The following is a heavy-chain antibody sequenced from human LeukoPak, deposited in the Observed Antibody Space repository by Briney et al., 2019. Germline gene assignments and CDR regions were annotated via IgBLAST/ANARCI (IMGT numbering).Heavy chain of an antibody. CDR3: ARQRGSYCFDY. D-gene: IGHD1-26*01. J-gene: IGHJ4*02. V-gene: IGHV4-39*01. CDR2: IYYSGST. Sequence: PSETLSLTCTVSGGSISSSSYYWGWIRQPPGKGLEWIGSIYYSGSTYYNPSLKSRVTISVDTSKNQFSLKLSSVTAADTAVYYCARQRGSYCFDYWGQGILVTVSS. CDR1: GGSISSSSYY.